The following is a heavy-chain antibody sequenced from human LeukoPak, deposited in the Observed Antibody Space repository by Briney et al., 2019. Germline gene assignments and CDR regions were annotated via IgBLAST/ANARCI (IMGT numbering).Heavy chain of an antibody. CDR3: AREALSFYDSSGYYGIDP. J-gene: IGHJ5*02. CDR1: GYTFTGYY. Sequence: AAVKVSCKASGYTFTGYYMHWVRQAPGQGLEWMGWINPNSGGTNYAQKFQGRVTMTRDTSISTAYMELSRLRSDDTAVYYCAREALSFYDSSGYYGIDPWGQGTLVTVSS. CDR2: INPNSGGT. V-gene: IGHV1-2*02. D-gene: IGHD3-22*01.